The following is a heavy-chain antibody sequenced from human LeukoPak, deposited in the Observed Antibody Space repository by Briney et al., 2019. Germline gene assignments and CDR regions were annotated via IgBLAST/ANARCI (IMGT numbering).Heavy chain of an antibody. J-gene: IGHJ6*02. Sequence: NPNNGGTNYAQKFQGRLPMTRDTSISTAYMELTRLRSDDTAVYYCARVLSGYSYYYYGMDVWGQGTTVTVSS. CDR2: NPNNGGT. V-gene: IGHV1-2*02. CDR3: ARVLSGYSYYYYGMDV. D-gene: IGHD2-15*01.